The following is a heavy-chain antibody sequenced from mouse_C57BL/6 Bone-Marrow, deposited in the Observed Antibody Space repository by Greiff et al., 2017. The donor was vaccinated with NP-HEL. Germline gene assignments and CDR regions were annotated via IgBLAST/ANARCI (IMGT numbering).Heavy chain of an antibody. V-gene: IGHV1-81*01. D-gene: IGHD2-3*01. CDR3: ARRGWLLREFAY. J-gene: IGHJ3*01. CDR2: IYPRSGNT. CDR1: GYTFTSYG. Sequence: VQLVESGAELARPGASVKLSCKASGYTFTSYGISWVKQRTGQGLEWIGEIYPRSGNTYYNEKFKGKATLTADKSSSTAYMELRSLTSEDSAVYFCARRGWLLREFAYWGQGTLVTVSA.